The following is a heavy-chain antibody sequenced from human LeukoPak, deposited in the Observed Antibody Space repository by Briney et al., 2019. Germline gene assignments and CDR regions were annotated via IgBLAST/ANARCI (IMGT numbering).Heavy chain of an antibody. CDR3: ARPLRVSSGYNWFDP. CDR2: IYHSGST. V-gene: IGHV4-4*02. Sequence: NASGTLSLTCAVSGVSISSSNWWSWVRQPPGKGLEWIGEIYHSGSTNYNPSLKSRVTISVDKSKNQFSLKLSSVTAADTAVYYCARPLRVSSGYNWFDPWGQGTLVTVSS. CDR1: GVSISSSNW. J-gene: IGHJ5*02. D-gene: IGHD6-25*01.